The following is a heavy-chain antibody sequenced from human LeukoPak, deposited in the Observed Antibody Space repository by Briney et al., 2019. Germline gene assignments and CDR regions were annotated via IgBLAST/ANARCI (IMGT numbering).Heavy chain of an antibody. CDR1: GGSSSGYY. CDR3: ARGRRITMIVVVKSGYGMDV. D-gene: IGHD3-22*01. V-gene: IGHV4-34*01. Sequence: SETLSLTCAVYGGSSSGYYWSWIRQPPGKGLEWIGEINHSGSTNYNPSLKSRVTISVDTSKNQFSLKLSSVTAADTAVYYCARGRRITMIVVVKSGYGMDVWGQGTTVTVSS. J-gene: IGHJ6*02. CDR2: INHSGST.